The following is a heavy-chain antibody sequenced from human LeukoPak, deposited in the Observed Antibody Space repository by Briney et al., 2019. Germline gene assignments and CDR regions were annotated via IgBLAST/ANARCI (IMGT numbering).Heavy chain of an antibody. CDR1: GYTFTNYG. D-gene: IGHD2-15*01. Sequence: ASVKVSCKASGYTFTNYGITWVRQAPGQGLEWMGWISASDGETKYSQKLQGRVTMSTDTSTNTAYVELRSLRADDTAVYYCARDPPCWGGSCQFTDTTLDYWGQGTLVTVSS. V-gene: IGHV1-18*04. J-gene: IGHJ4*02. CDR3: ARDPPCWGGSCQFTDTTLDY. CDR2: ISASDGET.